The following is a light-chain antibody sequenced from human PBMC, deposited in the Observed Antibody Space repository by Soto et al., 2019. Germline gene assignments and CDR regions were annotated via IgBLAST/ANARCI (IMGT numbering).Light chain of an antibody. J-gene: IGLJ2*01. Sequence: QSALTQPPSASGTPGQRVTISCSGSSSNIGDNSVNWYQHLPGTAPKLLIYTNSQRPSGVPDRFSGSKSGTSASLAISGLQSEDEADYYCAAWDDGLNGVVFGGGTKLTVL. CDR1: SSNIGDNS. CDR3: AAWDDGLNGVV. V-gene: IGLV1-44*01. CDR2: TNS.